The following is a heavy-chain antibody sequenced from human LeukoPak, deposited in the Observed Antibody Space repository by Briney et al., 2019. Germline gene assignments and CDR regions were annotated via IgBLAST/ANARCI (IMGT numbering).Heavy chain of an antibody. CDR1: GGSFSGYY. CDR3: ATGLRTNYYYYYYMAV. CDR2: INHSGST. V-gene: IGHV4-34*01. Sequence: SETLSLTCAVYGGSFSGYYWSWIRQPPGKGLEWIGEINHSGSTNYNPSLKSRVTISVDTSKNQFSLKLSSVTAADTAVYYCATGLRTNYYYYYYMAVWGKGTTVTVS. D-gene: IGHD2-8*01. J-gene: IGHJ6*03.